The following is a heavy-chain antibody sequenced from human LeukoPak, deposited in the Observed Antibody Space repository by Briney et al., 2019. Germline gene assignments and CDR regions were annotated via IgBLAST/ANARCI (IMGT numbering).Heavy chain of an antibody. D-gene: IGHD6-13*01. J-gene: IGHJ4*02. Sequence: ASVKVSCKASGYTFTGYYMHWVRQAPGQGLEWMGWINPNSGGTNYAQKFQGRVTMTRDTSINTAYMELSRLRSDDTAVYYCAREVGRASRSLSLDYWGQGTLVTVSS. CDR3: AREVGRASRSLSLDY. V-gene: IGHV1-2*02. CDR2: INPNSGGT. CDR1: GYTFTGYY.